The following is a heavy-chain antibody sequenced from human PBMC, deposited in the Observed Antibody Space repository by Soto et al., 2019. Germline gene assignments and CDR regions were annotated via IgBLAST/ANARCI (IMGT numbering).Heavy chain of an antibody. CDR3: ARASTTVTTLDY. CDR2: IYYSGST. V-gene: IGHV4-59*12. D-gene: IGHD4-17*01. J-gene: IGHJ4*02. Sequence: SETLSLTCTVSGGSISSYYWSWIRQPPGKGLEWIGYIYYSGSTNYNPSLKSRVTISVDTSKDQFSLKLSSVTAADTAVYYCARASTTVTTLDYWGQGTLVTVSS. CDR1: GGSISSYY.